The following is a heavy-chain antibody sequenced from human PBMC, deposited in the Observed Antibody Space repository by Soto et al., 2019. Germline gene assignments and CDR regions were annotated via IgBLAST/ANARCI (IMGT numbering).Heavy chain of an antibody. CDR1: GGSFSRYY. J-gene: IGHJ1*01. V-gene: IGHV4-59*01. CDR3: VRHNYDLLTGYPLEVQH. D-gene: IGHD3-9*01. Sequence: QVQLQESGPGLVKPSETLSLTCTVSGGSFSRYYWSWIRQPPGKGLDWVGYFFNSGSTNYTPSLMSRVTIAVDTSKNQFSLKLSSVTAADTAVYYCVRHNYDLLTGYPLEVQHWGQGTLVTVSS. CDR2: FFNSGST.